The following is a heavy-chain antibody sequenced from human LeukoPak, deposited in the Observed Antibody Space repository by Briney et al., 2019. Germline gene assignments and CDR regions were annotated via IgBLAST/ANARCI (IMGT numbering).Heavy chain of an antibody. D-gene: IGHD3-3*01. CDR1: GYTFTSYY. CDR2: INPSGGST. Sequence: GASVEVSCKASGYTFTSYYMHWVRQAPGQGLEWMGIINPSGGSTSYAQKFQGRVTMTRDTSTSTVYMELSSLRSEDTAVYYCARDPLKIFGVVIRGSVFDYWGQGTLVTVSS. CDR3: ARDPLKIFGVVIRGSVFDY. J-gene: IGHJ4*02. V-gene: IGHV1-46*01.